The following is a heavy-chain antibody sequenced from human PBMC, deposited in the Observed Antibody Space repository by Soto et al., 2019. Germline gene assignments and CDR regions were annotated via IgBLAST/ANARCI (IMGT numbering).Heavy chain of an antibody. V-gene: IGHV1-69*04. CDR2: IIPILGIA. D-gene: IGHD2-21*02. CDR1: GGTFSSYT. Sequence: SVKVSCKASGGTFSSYTISWVRQAPGQGLEWMGRIIPILGIANYAQKFQGRVTITADKSTSTAYMELSSLRSEDTAVYYCARDGSVTAAPYYYYGMDVWGQ. CDR3: ARDGSVTAAPYYYYGMDV. J-gene: IGHJ6*02.